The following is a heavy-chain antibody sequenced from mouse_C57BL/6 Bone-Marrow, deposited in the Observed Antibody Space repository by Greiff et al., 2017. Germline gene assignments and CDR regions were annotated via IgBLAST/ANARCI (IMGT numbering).Heavy chain of an antibody. CDR2: IDPSDSYT. Sequence: QVQLQQPGAELVMPGASVKLSCKASGYTFTSYWMHWVKQRPGQGLEWIGVIDPSDSYTNYNQKFQGKSTLAVDKSSSTAYMQLSSLTSKDSAVYYCARWAMDYWGQGTSVTVSP. CDR1: GYTFTSYW. CDR3: ARWAMDY. J-gene: IGHJ4*01. V-gene: IGHV1-69*01.